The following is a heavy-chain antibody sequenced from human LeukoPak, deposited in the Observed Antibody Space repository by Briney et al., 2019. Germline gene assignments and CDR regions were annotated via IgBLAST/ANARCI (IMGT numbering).Heavy chain of an antibody. CDR3: ATDVRGLVPYCFDF. CDR1: GGSISSYY. J-gene: IGHJ4*02. D-gene: IGHD3-10*02. V-gene: IGHV4-59*01. Sequence: SETLSLTCAVSGGSISSYYWNWIRQPPGKGLEWIGYIYYSGSTNYNPSLKSRVTISIDTSKNQLSLQLRSVTAADTAVYYCATDVRGLVPYCFDFWGQGTLVTVSS. CDR2: IYYSGST.